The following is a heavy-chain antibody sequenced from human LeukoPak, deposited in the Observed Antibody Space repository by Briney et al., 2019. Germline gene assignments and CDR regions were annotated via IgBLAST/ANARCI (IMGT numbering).Heavy chain of an antibody. CDR3: AREARFSLEATGGGVDC. J-gene: IGHJ4*02. Sequence: SETLSLTCTVSGGSLSSGGYYWSWIRQHPGKGLEWIGYIYYSGNTYYNPSLKSRVTISVDTSKNQFSLKLSSVTAADTAVYYCAREARFSLEATGGGVDCWGQGTLVTVSS. D-gene: IGHD5-12*01. V-gene: IGHV4-31*03. CDR2: IYYSGNT. CDR1: GGSLSSGGYY.